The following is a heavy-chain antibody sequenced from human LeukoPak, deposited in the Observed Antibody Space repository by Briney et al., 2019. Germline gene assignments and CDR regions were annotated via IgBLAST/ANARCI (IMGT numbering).Heavy chain of an antibody. CDR1: GFTFSTYG. V-gene: IGHV3-30*03. CDR2: ISYDGSNK. D-gene: IGHD3-10*01. Sequence: GGSLRLSCAASGFTFSTYGMHLVRQAPGKGLEWVAVISYDGSNKYYADSVKGRFTISRDNSKNTLYLQMNSLGPEDTAVYYCARSGYYGLGTKGFDHWGQGTLVTVSS. J-gene: IGHJ4*02. CDR3: ARSGYYGLGTKGFDH.